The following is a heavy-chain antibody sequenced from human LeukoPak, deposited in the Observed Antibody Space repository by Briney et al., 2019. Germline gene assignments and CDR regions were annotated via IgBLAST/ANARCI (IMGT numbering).Heavy chain of an antibody. CDR1: GYTFTNYG. CDR2: ISAYNGNT. V-gene: IGHV1-18*01. D-gene: IGHD2-2*01. J-gene: IGHJ4*02. Sequence: GASVKVSCKASGYTFTNYGITWVRQAPGQGLEWMGWISAYNGNTIYAQNLQGRVTMTTDTSTSTAYMELRRLRSDDTAVYYCARAFLAVPAAGSPYYFDYWGQGTLVTVSS. CDR3: ARAFLAVPAAGSPYYFDY.